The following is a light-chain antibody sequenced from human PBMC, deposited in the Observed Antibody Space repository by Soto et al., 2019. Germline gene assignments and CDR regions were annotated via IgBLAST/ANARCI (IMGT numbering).Light chain of an antibody. CDR2: GAS. V-gene: IGKV3D-20*02. Sequence: EIVMTQSPATLSVSPGERATLSCRASQSVSSRYLAWYQHKPGQAPRLLIFGASSRATGIPARFSGSGSGTDFTLTISTLEPEDFAVYYCQQRSNWWTFGQGTKVDIK. CDR1: QSVSSRY. J-gene: IGKJ1*01. CDR3: QQRSNWWT.